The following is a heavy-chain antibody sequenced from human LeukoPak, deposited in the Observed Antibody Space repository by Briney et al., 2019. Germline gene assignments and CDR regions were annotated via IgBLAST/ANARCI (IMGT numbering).Heavy chain of an antibody. CDR2: IYYSGST. CDR1: GGSISSYY. CDR3: ARDARPNSGYYPYYYYYYYMDV. J-gene: IGHJ6*03. V-gene: IGHV4-59*01. Sequence: KASETLSLTCTVSGGSISSYYWSWIRQPPGKGLEWIGYIYYSGSTNYNPSLKSRVTISVDTSKNQFSLKLSSVTAADTAVYYCARDARPNSGYYPYYYYYYYMDVWGKGTTVTVSS. D-gene: IGHD3-22*01.